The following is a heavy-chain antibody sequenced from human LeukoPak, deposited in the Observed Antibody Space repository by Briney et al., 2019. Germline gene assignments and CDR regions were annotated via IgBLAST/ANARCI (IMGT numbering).Heavy chain of an antibody. D-gene: IGHD3-3*01. J-gene: IGHJ5*02. V-gene: IGHV4-61*02. CDR1: GGSISSGSYY. Sequence: SQTLSLTCTVSGGSISSGSYYWSWIRQPAGKGLEWIGRIYTSGSTNYNPSLKSRVTISVDTSKNQFSLKLSSVTAADTAVYYCAREPMYYDFWSGPIGGWFDPWGQGTLVTVSS. CDR3: AREPMYYDFWSGPIGGWFDP. CDR2: IYTSGST.